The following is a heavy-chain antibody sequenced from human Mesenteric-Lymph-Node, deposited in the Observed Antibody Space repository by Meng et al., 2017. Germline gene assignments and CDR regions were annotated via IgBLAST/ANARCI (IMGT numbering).Heavy chain of an antibody. V-gene: IGHV3-30*06. CDR3: ARDGALAAPLLCYYYGMDV. Sequence: GGSLRLSCAASGFTFSSYGMHWVRQAPGKGLEWVAVISYDGSNKYYTDSVKGRFTISRDNSKNTLYLQMNSLRAEDTAVYYCARDGALAAPLLCYYYGMDVWGQGTTVTVSS. D-gene: IGHD6-6*01. CDR1: GFTFSSYG. CDR2: ISYDGSNK. J-gene: IGHJ6*02.